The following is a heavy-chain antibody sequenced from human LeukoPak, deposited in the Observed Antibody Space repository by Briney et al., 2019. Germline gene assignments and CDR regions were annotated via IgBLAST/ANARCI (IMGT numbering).Heavy chain of an antibody. Sequence: GGSLRLSCAASGFTFSSYGMHWVRQAPGKGLEWVAVIWYDGSNKYYADSVKGRFTISRDNSKNTLYLQMNSLRAVDTAVYYCARGSGTDWFDPWGQGTLVTVSS. CDR1: GFTFSSYG. CDR2: IWYDGSNK. CDR3: ARGSGTDWFDP. D-gene: IGHD1-14*01. V-gene: IGHV3-33*01. J-gene: IGHJ5*02.